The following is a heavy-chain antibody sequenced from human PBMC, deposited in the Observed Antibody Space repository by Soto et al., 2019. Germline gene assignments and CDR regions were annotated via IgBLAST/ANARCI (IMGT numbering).Heavy chain of an antibody. D-gene: IGHD2-8*01. V-gene: IGHV1-46*01. J-gene: IGHJ3*02. CDR1: GYTFTGHY. Sequence: QVQLVQSGAEVKKPGASVKVSCKASGYTFTGHYMHWVRQAPGQGLEWMGILNPRGGTTSYTQKLQGRVTMTRDTSTSTVYMELSSLRSEDTAMYYCARGRSFELMVKADAFDIWGHGTMVTVSS. CDR3: ARGRSFELMVKADAFDI. CDR2: LNPRGGTT.